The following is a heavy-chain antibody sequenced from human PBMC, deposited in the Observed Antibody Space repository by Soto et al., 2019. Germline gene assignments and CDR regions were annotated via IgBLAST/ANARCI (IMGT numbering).Heavy chain of an antibody. Sequence: GGSLRLSCTASGFTFGDYAMSWFRQAPGKGLEWVGFIRSKAYGGTTEYAASVKGRFTISRDDSKSIAYLQMNSLKTEDTAVYYCTRAPICSSTSCYIGAFDIWGQGTMVTVSS. V-gene: IGHV3-49*03. D-gene: IGHD2-2*02. CDR2: IRSKAYGGTT. CDR3: TRAPICSSTSCYIGAFDI. J-gene: IGHJ3*02. CDR1: GFTFGDYA.